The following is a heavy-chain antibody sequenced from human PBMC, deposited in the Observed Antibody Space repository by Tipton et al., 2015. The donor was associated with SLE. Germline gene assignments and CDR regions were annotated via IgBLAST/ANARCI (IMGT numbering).Heavy chain of an antibody. V-gene: IGHV4-34*01. CDR3: ARTYYYDSSGLRGGDY. Sequence: TLSLTCAVYGGSFSGYYWSWIRQPPGKGLEWIGEINHSGSTNYNPSLKSRVTISVDKSKNQFSLKLSSVTAADTAVYYCARTYYYDSSGLRGGDYWGQGTLVTVSS. J-gene: IGHJ4*02. CDR2: INHSGST. CDR1: GGSFSGYY. D-gene: IGHD3-22*01.